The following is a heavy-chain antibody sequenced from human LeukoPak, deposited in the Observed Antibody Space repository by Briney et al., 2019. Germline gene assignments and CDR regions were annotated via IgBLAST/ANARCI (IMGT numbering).Heavy chain of an antibody. J-gene: IGHJ4*02. CDR2: INWNGAST. Sequence: GGSLRLSCAASGLTFDDDGMSWVRQAPGKGLEWVSGINWNGASTGYADSVKGRFTISRDNAKNSLYLQMNSLRAEDTAVYYCARARSFDYWGQGTLVTVSS. CDR1: GLTFDDDG. CDR3: ARARSFDY. V-gene: IGHV3-20*04.